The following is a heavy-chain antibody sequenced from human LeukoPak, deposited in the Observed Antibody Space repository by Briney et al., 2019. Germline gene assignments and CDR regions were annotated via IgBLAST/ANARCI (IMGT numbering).Heavy chain of an antibody. Sequence: ASVKVSCKASGYTFTSYGISWVRQAPGQGLEWMGWISAYNGNTNYAQKLQGRVTMTTDTSTSTAYMELRSLRAEDTAVYYCARDLGSRGFYYYYYGMDVWGQGTTVTVSS. CDR1: GYTFTSYG. CDR2: ISAYNGNT. D-gene: IGHD6-13*01. CDR3: ARDLGSRGFYYYYYGMDV. V-gene: IGHV1-18*01. J-gene: IGHJ6*02.